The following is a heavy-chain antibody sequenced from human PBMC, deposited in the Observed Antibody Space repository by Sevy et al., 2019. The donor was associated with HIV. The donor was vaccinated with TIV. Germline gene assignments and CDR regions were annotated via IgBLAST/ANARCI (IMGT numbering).Heavy chain of an antibody. V-gene: IGHV4-34*01. Sequence: SETLSLTCAVYGGSFSGYYWSWIRQPPGKGLEWIGEINHSGSTNYNPSLKSRVTISLDTSKNQFSLKLSSVTAADTAVYYCARGIAAAGFDYWGQGTLVTVSS. CDR3: ARGIAAAGFDY. CDR2: INHSGST. J-gene: IGHJ4*02. CDR1: GGSFSGYY. D-gene: IGHD6-13*01.